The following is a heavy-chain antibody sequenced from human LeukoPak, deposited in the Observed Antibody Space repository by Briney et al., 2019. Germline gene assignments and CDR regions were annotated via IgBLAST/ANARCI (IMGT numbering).Heavy chain of an antibody. CDR2: INYSGST. D-gene: IGHD6-19*01. Sequence: PSETLSLTCTVSGGSISGYYWSWIRQPPGKGLEWIGSINYSGSTNYNPSLRGRLTISVDTSKSRFSLRLTSVTAADTAVYYCARLSGYSSVWGQGSLITVSS. V-gene: IGHV4-59*08. J-gene: IGHJ4*02. CDR3: ARLSGYSSV. CDR1: GGSISGYY.